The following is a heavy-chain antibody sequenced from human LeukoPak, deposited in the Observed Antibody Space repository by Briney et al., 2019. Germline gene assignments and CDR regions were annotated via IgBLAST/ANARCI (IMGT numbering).Heavy chain of an antibody. CDR3: AKDGGYSYGHRLDP. D-gene: IGHD5-18*01. CDR2: IWYDGSNK. CDR1: GFTFSGYG. V-gene: IGHV3-33*06. J-gene: IGHJ5*02. Sequence: GGSLRLSCAASGFTFSGYGMHWVRQAPGKGLEWVAVIWYDGSNKYYADSVKGRFTISRDNSKNTLYLQMNSLRAEDTAVYYCAKDGGYSYGHRLDPWGQGTLVTVSS.